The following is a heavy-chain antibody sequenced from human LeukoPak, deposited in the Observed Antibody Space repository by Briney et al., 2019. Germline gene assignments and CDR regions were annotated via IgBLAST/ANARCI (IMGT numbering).Heavy chain of an antibody. V-gene: IGHV4-34*01. Sequence: SETLSLTCAVYGGSFSGYYWSWIRQPPGKGPEWIGEINHSGSTNYNPSLKSRVTISVDTSKNQFSLKLSSVTAADTAVYYCVRPYYYDSSGYYYDYWGQGTLVTVSS. CDR2: INHSGST. D-gene: IGHD3-22*01. CDR3: VRPYYYDSSGYYYDY. CDR1: GGSFSGYY. J-gene: IGHJ4*02.